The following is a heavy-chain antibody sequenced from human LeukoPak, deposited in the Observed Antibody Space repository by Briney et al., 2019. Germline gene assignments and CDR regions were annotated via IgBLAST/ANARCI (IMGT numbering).Heavy chain of an antibody. J-gene: IGHJ4*02. Sequence: PSETLSLTCAVYGGSFSGYYWSWIRQPPGKGLEWIGEINHSGSTNYNPSLKSRVTISVDTSKNQFSLKLSSVTAADTAVYYCAGGIAVGAYWGQGTLVTVSS. V-gene: IGHV4-34*01. CDR2: INHSGST. D-gene: IGHD6-19*01. CDR1: GGSFSGYY. CDR3: AGGIAVGAY.